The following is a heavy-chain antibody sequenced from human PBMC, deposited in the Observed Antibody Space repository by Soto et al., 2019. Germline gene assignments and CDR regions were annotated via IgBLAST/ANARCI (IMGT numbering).Heavy chain of an antibody. CDR3: ARGMYNSGWNLDL. CDR2: ILNSGST. J-gene: IGHJ5*02. D-gene: IGHD6-19*01. Sequence: SETLSLTCPVSGGSVSSATYFWRWVRQPPGGGLEWIAYILNSGSTKYNPSLKSRVTISLSTSKTHFSLRLTSVTAADTAVYYCARGMYNSGWNLDLWGQGTVVTVSS. V-gene: IGHV4-61*03. CDR1: GGSVSSATYF.